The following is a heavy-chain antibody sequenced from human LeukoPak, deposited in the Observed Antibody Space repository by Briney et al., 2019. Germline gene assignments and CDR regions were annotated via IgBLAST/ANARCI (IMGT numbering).Heavy chain of an antibody. D-gene: IGHD3-3*01. V-gene: IGHV3-23*01. CDR3: AKDPDYDFWSGYSLIYYGMDV. Sequence: PGGSLRLSCAASGFTFSSHSMNWVRQAPGKGLEWVSAISGSGGSTYYADSVKGRFTISRDNSKNTLYLQMNSLRAEDTAVYYCAKDPDYDFWSGYSLIYYGMDVWGQGTTVTVSS. J-gene: IGHJ6*02. CDR2: ISGSGGST. CDR1: GFTFSSHS.